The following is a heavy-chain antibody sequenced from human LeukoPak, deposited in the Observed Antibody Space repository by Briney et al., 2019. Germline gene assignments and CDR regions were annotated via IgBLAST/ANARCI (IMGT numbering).Heavy chain of an antibody. J-gene: IGHJ4*02. V-gene: IGHV3-23*01. CDR3: ARLHGGYKGYFDY. Sequence: PGGSLRLPCAASGFTFSSYAMSWVRQAPGKGLEWVSAISGSGGSTYYADSVKGRFTISRDNSKNTLYLQMNSLRAEDTAVYYCARLHGGYKGYFDYWGQGTLVTVSS. D-gene: IGHD5-18*01. CDR1: GFTFSSYA. CDR2: ISGSGGST.